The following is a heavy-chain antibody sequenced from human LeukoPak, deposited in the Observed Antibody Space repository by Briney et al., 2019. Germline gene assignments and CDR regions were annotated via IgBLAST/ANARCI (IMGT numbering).Heavy chain of an antibody. V-gene: IGHV1-18*01. D-gene: IGHD3-22*01. Sequence: GASVKVSCKASGYTFTSYGISWVRQAPGQGLEWMGWISAYNGNTNYAQKFQGRVTITTDESTSTAYMELSSLRSEDTAVYYCARGLIHYYDSSGFDPWGQGTLVTVSS. CDR2: ISAYNGNT. CDR3: ARGLIHYYDSSGFDP. CDR1: GYTFTSYG. J-gene: IGHJ5*02.